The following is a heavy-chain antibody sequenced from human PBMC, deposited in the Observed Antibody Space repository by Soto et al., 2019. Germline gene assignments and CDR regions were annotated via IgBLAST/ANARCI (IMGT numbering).Heavy chain of an antibody. CDR3: ARGEPLTCDY. Sequence: QVQLVQSGAEVKKPGASVKVSCKASGYTFTSYAMHWVRQAPGQRLEWRGWINAGNGNTKYSQKFQGRATITRDTFASTAYMVLSSLRSEDTAVYYCARGEPLTCDYWGQGTLVTVSS. D-gene: IGHD1-1*01. V-gene: IGHV1-3*01. J-gene: IGHJ4*02. CDR1: GYTFTSYA. CDR2: INAGNGNT.